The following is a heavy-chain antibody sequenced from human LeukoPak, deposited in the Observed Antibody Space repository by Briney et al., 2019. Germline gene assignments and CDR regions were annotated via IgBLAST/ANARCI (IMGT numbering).Heavy chain of an antibody. CDR1: GFTVSSNY. Sequence: GGSLRLSCAASGFTVSSNYMGWVRQAPGKGLEWVSVIYSGGSTYYADSVKGRFTISRDNSKNTLYLQMNSLRAEDTAVYYCAISTTGRDLTTVLGLSMDVWGQGTTVTVSS. CDR2: IYSGGST. V-gene: IGHV3-53*01. CDR3: AISTTGRDLTTVLGLSMDV. J-gene: IGHJ6*02. D-gene: IGHD1-1*01.